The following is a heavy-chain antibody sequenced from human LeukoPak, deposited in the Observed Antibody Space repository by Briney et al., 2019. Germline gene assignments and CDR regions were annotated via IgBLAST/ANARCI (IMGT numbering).Heavy chain of an antibody. J-gene: IGHJ3*02. CDR1: GGSIRGYY. CDR3: ARVLWFGEYDAFDI. CDR2: IYSSGST. D-gene: IGHD3-10*01. V-gene: IGHV4-59*01. Sequence: SETLSLTCNVSGGSIRGYYWSWIRQPPGKGLEWIGYIYSSGSTNYNPSLKSRVTMSVDTSKNQFSLKLSSVTAADTAVYYCARVLWFGEYDAFDIWGQGTMVTVSS.